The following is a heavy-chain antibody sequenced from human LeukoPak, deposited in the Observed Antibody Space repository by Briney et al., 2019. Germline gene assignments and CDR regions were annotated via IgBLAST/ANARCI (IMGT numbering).Heavy chain of an antibody. D-gene: IGHD6-19*01. J-gene: IGHJ4*02. V-gene: IGHV4-59*08. CDR1: GGSISSYY. Sequence: SETLSLTCTVSGGSISSYYWSWIRQPPGKGLEWIGYIYYSGSTNYNPSLKSRVTISVDTSKNQFSLKLSSVTAADTAVYYCARRKVEQWLGFDYWGQGTLVTVSS. CDR3: ARRKVEQWLGFDY. CDR2: IYYSGST.